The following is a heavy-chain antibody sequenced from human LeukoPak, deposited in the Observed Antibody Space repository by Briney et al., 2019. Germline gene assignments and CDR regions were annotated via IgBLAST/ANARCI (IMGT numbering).Heavy chain of an antibody. CDR1: GGSFSGHY. J-gene: IGHJ6*02. Sequence: PSETLSLTCAVYGGSFSGHYWSWIRQPPGKGLEWIADINHSGSTKCNPFLMGRVTTSADTAKSQYSLNLSSVTAADTAVYYCARGQGGRVRALRPSLYYYGMDVWGQGTTVTVSS. CDR2: INHSGST. CDR3: ARGQGGRVRALRPSLYYYGMDV. D-gene: IGHD3-16*01. V-gene: IGHV4-34*01.